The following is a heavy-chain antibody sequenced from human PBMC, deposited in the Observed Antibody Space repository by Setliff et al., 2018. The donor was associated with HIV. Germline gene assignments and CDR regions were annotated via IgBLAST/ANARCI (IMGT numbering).Heavy chain of an antibody. CDR1: GFTFSGDW. CDR2: IKRDGSHR. Sequence: GGSLRLSCVAPGFTFSGDWMNWVRQAPGKGLEWVANIKRDGSHRDYVDSVKGRFTISRDNAKNSLYLQMNSLRAEDTAVYYCARDRAYASFDYWGQGALVTVSS. V-gene: IGHV3-7*03. J-gene: IGHJ4*02. D-gene: IGHD3-16*01. CDR3: ARDRAYASFDY.